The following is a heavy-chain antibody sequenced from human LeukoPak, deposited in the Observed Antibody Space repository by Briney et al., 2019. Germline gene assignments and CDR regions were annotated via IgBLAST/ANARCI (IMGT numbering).Heavy chain of an antibody. CDR1: GGTFSSYA. Sequence: SVKVSCKASGGTFSSYAISWVRQAPGQGLEWMGGIIPIFGTANYAQKFQGRVTITADESTSTAYMELSSLRSEDTAVYYCAREEVVAATGYYYYGMDVWGKGTTVTASS. J-gene: IGHJ6*04. D-gene: IGHD2-15*01. V-gene: IGHV1-69*13. CDR2: IIPIFGTA. CDR3: AREEVVAATGYYYYGMDV.